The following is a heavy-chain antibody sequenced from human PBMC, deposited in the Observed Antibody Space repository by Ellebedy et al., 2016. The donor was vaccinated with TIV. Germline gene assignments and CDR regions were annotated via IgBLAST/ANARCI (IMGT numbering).Heavy chain of an antibody. CDR2: IYYSGST. CDR3: ARGGYGSGSYYSSK. V-gene: IGHV4-59*01. Sequence: MPGGSLRLSCTVSGGSISSYYWSWIRQPPGKGLEWIGYIYYSGSTNYNPSLKSRVTISVDTSKNQFSLKLSSVTAADTAVYYCARGGYGSGSYYSSKWGQGTLVTVSS. D-gene: IGHD3-10*01. CDR1: GGSISSYY. J-gene: IGHJ4*02.